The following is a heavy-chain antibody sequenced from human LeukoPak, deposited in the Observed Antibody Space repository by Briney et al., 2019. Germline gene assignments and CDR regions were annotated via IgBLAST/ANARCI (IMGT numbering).Heavy chain of an antibody. J-gene: IGHJ5*02. CDR2: INPNSGGT. Sequence: ASVKVSCKASGYTFTGYYMHWVRQAPGQGLEWMGWINPNSGGTNYAQKFQGWVTMTRDTSISTAYMELSRLRSDDTAVYYCARDAITMVRGENNWFDPRGQGTLVTVSS. CDR3: ARDAITMVRGENNWFDP. D-gene: IGHD3-10*01. CDR1: GYTFTGYY. V-gene: IGHV1-2*04.